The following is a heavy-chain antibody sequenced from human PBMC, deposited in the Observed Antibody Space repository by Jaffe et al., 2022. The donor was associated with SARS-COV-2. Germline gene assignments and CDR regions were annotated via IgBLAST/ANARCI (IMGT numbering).Heavy chain of an antibody. CDR3: ARIGCGGSCYPKGNWFDP. CDR1: GGTFSSYA. Sequence: QVQLVQSGAEVKKPGSSVKVSCKASGGTFSSYAISWVRQAPGQGLEWMGGIIPIFGTANYAQKFQGRVTITADESTSTAYMELSSLRSEDTAVYYCARIGCGGSCYPKGNWFDPWGQGTLVTVSS. CDR2: IIPIFGTA. J-gene: IGHJ5*02. V-gene: IGHV1-69*01. D-gene: IGHD2-15*01.